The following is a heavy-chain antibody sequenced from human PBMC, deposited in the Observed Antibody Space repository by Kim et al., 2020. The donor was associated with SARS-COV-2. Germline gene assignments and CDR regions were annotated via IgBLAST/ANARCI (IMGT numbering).Heavy chain of an antibody. D-gene: IGHD6-13*01. V-gene: IGHV4-39*01. CDR2: ST. Sequence: STSYNPSLKSRVTISVDTSKTQFSLKLSSVTAADTAVYYCARLYSSNVDYWGQGTLVTVSS. J-gene: IGHJ4*02. CDR3: ARLYSSNVDY.